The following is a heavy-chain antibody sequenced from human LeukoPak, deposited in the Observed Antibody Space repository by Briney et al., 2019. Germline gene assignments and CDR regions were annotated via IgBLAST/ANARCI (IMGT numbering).Heavy chain of an antibody. V-gene: IGHV4-34*01. CDR2: INHSGST. Sequence: PSETLSLTCAVYGGSFSGYYWSWIRQPPGKGLEWIGEINHSGSTNYNPSLKSRVTISVDTSKNQFSLKLSSVTAADTAVYYCARTGMITSGGVIAKNDYWGQGTLVTVSS. D-gene: IGHD3-16*02. CDR3: ARTGMITSGGVIAKNDY. J-gene: IGHJ4*02. CDR1: GGSFSGYY.